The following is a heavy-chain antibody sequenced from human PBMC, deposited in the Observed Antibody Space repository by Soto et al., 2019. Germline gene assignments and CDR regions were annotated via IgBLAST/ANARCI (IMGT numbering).Heavy chain of an antibody. CDR2: ISWNSAMI. CDR1: GFTFDDFA. CDR3: AKDNRADRGAFDY. J-gene: IGHJ4*02. Sequence: EVQLVESGGGLVQPGRSLRLSCSASGFTFDDFAMHWVRQAPGKVLEWVSGISWNSAMIGYADSVKGRFTISRDNAKNSLYLQMNSLRPEDTALYFCAKDNRADRGAFDYWGQGTLVSVFS. V-gene: IGHV3-9*01. D-gene: IGHD3-10*01.